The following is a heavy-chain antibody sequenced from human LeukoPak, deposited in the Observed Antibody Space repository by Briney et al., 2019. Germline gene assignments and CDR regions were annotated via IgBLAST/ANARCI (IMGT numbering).Heavy chain of an antibody. CDR3: ARGTPGGWYGYYYGMDV. CDR1: GFTFSSYS. CDR2: ISSSSSTI. V-gene: IGHV3-48*01. Sequence: PGGSLRLSCAASGFTFSSYSMNWVRQAPGKGLEWVSDISSSSSTIYYADSVKGRFTISRDNAKNSLYLQMNSLRAEDTAVYYCARGTPGGWYGYYYGMDVWGQGTTVTVSS. J-gene: IGHJ6*02. D-gene: IGHD6-19*01.